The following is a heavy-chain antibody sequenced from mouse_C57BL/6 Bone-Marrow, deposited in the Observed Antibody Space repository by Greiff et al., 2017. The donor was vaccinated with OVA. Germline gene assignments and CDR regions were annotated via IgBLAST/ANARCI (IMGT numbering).Heavy chain of an antibody. D-gene: IGHD1-1*01. CDR2: IDPEDGET. CDR1: GFNIKDYY. V-gene: IGHV14-2*01. J-gene: IGHJ4*01. Sequence: EVQLVASGAELVKPGASVKLSCTASGFNIKDYYMHWVKQRTEQGLEWIGRIDPEDGETKYAPKFQGKATITADTSSNTAYLQLSSLTSEDTAVYYCARPLITTVVAPAAMDYWGQGTSVTVSS. CDR3: ARPLITTVVAPAAMDY.